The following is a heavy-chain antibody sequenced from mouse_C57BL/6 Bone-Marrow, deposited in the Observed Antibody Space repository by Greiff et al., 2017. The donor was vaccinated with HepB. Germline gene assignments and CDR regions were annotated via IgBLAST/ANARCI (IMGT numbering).Heavy chain of an antibody. CDR1: GYTFTSYW. V-gene: IGHV1-53*01. J-gene: IGHJ2*01. CDR3: ARLTIYHYGSKGY. D-gene: IGHD1-1*01. CDR2: INPSNGGT. Sequence: VQLQQPGTELVKPGASVKLSCKASGYTFTSYWMHWVKQRPGQGLEWIGNINPSNGGTNYNEKFKSKATLTVDKSSSTAYMQLSSLTSEDSAVYYCARLTIYHYGSKGYWGQGTTLTVSS.